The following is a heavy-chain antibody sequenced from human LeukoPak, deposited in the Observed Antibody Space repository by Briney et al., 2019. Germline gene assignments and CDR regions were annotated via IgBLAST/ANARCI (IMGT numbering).Heavy chain of an antibody. CDR1: GGPFSRYY. Sequence: PSETLSLTCAVYGGPFSRYYWTWIRQSPGKALEWLGENHHTGSANYNPSLKSRLTISLDTSKSQFSLTLKSLTAADTAMYFCARGRHGSSFDFWGQGTLVTVPS. J-gene: IGHJ4*02. D-gene: IGHD6-6*01. CDR2: NHHTGSA. CDR3: ARGRHGSSFDF. V-gene: IGHV4-34*01.